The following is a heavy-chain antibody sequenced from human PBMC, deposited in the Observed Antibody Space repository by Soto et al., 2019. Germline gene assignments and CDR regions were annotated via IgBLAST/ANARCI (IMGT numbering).Heavy chain of an antibody. V-gene: IGHV3-23*01. D-gene: IGHD3-16*01. J-gene: IGHJ3*01. CDR1: GFTFSTYG. CDR2: IIFSGSSK. CDR3: AREEDDYIFN. Sequence: GGSLRLSCAASGFTFSTYGMHWVRQTPGKGLECVSVIIFSGSSKYYADSVKGRFTISRDNSKNTLYLQMNSLRAEDTAVYYCAREEDDYIFNWGQGTMVTVSS.